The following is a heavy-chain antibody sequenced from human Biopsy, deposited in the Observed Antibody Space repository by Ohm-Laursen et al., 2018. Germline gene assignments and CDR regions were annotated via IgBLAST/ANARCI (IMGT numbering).Heavy chain of an antibody. CDR1: GFTFSSYG. J-gene: IGHJ4*02. CDR3: AKCMTGGSNYYFHH. V-gene: IGHV3-33*06. CDR2: IWYDGSNK. Sequence: SLRLSCAASGFTFSSYGMHWVRQAPGKGLEWVAAIWYDGSNKNYADSVKGRFTISRDNSKNTLYLQMNNLRGEDTAVYYCAKCMTGGSNYYFHHCGQGTLVTVSS. D-gene: IGHD2-8*01.